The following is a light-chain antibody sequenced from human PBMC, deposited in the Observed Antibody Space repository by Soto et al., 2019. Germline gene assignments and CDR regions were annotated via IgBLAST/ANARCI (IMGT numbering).Light chain of an antibody. J-gene: IGLJ1*01. CDR2: EVN. Sequence: QSVLTQPASVSGSPGQSITISCTGTSSDVGYYNYVSWYRQHPGKAPRLMIYEVNNRPSGVSNRFSGSKSGNTASLTISGLQAEDEADYCCSSCTSSSTLLYVFGTGTKVTVL. CDR3: SSCTSSSTLLYV. CDR1: SSDVGYYNY. V-gene: IGLV2-14*01.